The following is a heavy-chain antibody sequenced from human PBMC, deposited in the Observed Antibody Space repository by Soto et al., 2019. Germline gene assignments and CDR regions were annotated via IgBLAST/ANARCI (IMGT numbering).Heavy chain of an antibody. J-gene: IGHJ4*02. D-gene: IGHD2-15*01. V-gene: IGHV1-18*01. CDR3: ARESLYCSGGSCYFLPGIDY. CDR1: GYTFTSYG. CDR2: INAYNGNT. Sequence: ASVKVSCKASGYTFTSYGISWVRQAPGQGLEWMGWINAYNGNTNYAQKLQGRVTITADKSTSTAYMELSSLRSEDTAVYYCARESLYCSGGSCYFLPGIDYWGQGTLVTVSS.